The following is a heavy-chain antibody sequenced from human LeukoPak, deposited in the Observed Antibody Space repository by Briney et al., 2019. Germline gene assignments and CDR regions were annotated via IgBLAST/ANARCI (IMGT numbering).Heavy chain of an antibody. CDR2: ISSSSSYI. J-gene: IGHJ6*02. CDR3: AVSGYSLNYYGMDV. D-gene: IGHD3-3*01. Sequence: GSLRLSCAASGFPFSSYSMNGVRQAPGKGLEWVSSISSSSSYIYYADSVKGRFTISRDNAKNSLYLQMNSLRAEDTAVYYCAVSGYSLNYYGMDVWGQGTTVTVSS. V-gene: IGHV3-21*01. CDR1: GFPFSSYS.